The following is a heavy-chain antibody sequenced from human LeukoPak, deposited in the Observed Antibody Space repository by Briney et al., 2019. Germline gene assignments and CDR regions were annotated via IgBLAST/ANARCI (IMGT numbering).Heavy chain of an antibody. CDR2: IGTAGEI. CDR3: ARAVYSSTWYSRYFDL. V-gene: IGHV3-13*01. J-gene: IGHJ2*01. Sequence: GGSLRLSYAASGFTFRSYDMHWVRQATGKGLEWVSGIGTAGEIYYPGSVKGRFTISRENAKNSLYLQMNSLRAGDTAVYYCARAVYSSTWYSRYFDLWGRGTLVTVSS. CDR1: GFTFRSYD. D-gene: IGHD6-13*01.